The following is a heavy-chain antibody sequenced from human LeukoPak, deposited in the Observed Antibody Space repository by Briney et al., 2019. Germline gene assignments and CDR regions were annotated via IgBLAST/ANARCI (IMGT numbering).Heavy chain of an antibody. CDR1: GFTFSNAW. Sequence: GGSLRLSCAASGFTFSNAWMSWVRQAPGKGLEWVGRIKSKTDGGTTDYAAPVKGRFTISRDDSKNTLYLQMNSLKTEDTAVYYCTTDLGVVMSRFDYWGQGTLVTVSS. J-gene: IGHJ4*02. D-gene: IGHD3-3*01. CDR3: TTDLGVVMSRFDY. V-gene: IGHV3-15*01. CDR2: IKSKTDGGTT.